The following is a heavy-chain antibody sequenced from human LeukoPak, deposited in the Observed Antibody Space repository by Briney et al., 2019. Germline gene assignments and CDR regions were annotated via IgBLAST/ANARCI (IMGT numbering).Heavy chain of an antibody. V-gene: IGHV1-46*01. CDR3: ARSRWELLPHFDY. CDR1: GYTFTNYY. D-gene: IGHD1-26*01. J-gene: IGHJ4*02. CDR2: INPSGGST. Sequence: ASVKVSCKASGYTFTNYYMHWVRQAPGQGLEWMGIINPSGGSTSYAQNFQGRVTMARDTSTSTVYMELSSLRSEDTAVYYCARSRWELLPHFDYWGQGTLVTVSS.